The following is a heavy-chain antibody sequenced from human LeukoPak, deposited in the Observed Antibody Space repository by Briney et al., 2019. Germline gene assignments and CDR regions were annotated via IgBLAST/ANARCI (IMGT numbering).Heavy chain of an antibody. V-gene: IGHV4-4*07. CDR3: ARAPEFSSGWLLDY. CDR2: IHTSGST. Sequence: SETLSLTCTVSGDSISTYYWSWIRQSAGKGLEWIGRIHTSGSTNYKPSLKSRVTMSVDTSKTQFSLKVTSVTAADTGVYYCARAPEFSSGWLLDYWGQGSLVTVSS. CDR1: GDSISTYY. J-gene: IGHJ4*02. D-gene: IGHD6-19*01.